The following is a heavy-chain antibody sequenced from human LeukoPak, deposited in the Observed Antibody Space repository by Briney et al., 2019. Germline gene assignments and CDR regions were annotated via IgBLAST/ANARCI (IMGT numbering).Heavy chain of an antibody. V-gene: IGHV3-30*02. D-gene: IGHD3-10*01. CDR2: IRYDGSNK. CDR3: AKGDFYGSGRDYYYYMDV. J-gene: IGHJ6*03. CDR1: EFTFSSYG. Sequence: GGSLRLSCAASEFTFSSYGMHWVRQAPGKGLEWVAFIRYDGSNKYYADSVKGRFTISRDNSKNTLYLQMNSLRAEDTAVYNCAKGDFYGSGRDYYYYMDVWGKGTTVTISS.